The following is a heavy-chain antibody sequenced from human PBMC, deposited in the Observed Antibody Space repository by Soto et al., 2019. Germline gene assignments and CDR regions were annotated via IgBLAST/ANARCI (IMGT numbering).Heavy chain of an antibody. CDR3: TRLISAAQDY. CDR2: IRDRAYNYAT. CDR1: DFVFKDSS. J-gene: IGHJ4*02. V-gene: IGHV3-73*01. D-gene: IGHD3-10*01. Sequence: EVLLVESGGGLVQPGGSLKLSCAASDFVFKDSSIHWVRQASGKGLEWVGRIRDRAYNYATAYAASVEGRFTISRDDSDNTAYLHMSSLKTEDTAIYYCTRLISAAQDYWGQGTLVTVSS.